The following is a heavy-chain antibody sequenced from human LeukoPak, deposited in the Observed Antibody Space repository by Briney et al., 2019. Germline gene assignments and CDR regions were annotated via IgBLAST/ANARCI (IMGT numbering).Heavy chain of an antibody. J-gene: IGHJ4*02. V-gene: IGHV3-23*01. CDR2: ISATGGST. CDR3: AKGGYSSGWRNYFDY. CDR1: GFTFSSYG. Sequence: PGGSLRLSCAASGFTFSSYGITLVRQAPGKGLEWVSTISATGGSTYYADSVKGRFTISRDNSKDTLYLQMNSLRAEDTAVYYCAKGGYSSGWRNYFDYWGQGTLVTVSS. D-gene: IGHD6-19*01.